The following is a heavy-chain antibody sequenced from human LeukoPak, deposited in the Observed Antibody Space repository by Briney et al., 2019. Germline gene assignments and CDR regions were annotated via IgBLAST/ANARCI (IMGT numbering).Heavy chain of an antibody. J-gene: IGHJ4*02. D-gene: IGHD1-1*01. CDR2: IRSKTNGYAT. V-gene: IGHV3-73*01. CDR1: GFTFSGSA. CDR3: TRYNVGFES. Sequence: PGGSLTLSCAASGFTFSGSAFHWVRQASGQGLELVGRIRSKTNGYATSYAASVKGRFALSRDDSKNTAYLQMNSLKTEDTAVYYCTRYNVGFESWGQGTLVTVSS.